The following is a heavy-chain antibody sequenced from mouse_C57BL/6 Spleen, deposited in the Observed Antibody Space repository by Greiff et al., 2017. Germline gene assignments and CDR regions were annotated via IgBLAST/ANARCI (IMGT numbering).Heavy chain of an antibody. Sequence: EVKLQQSGPELVKPGASVKISCKASGYTFTDYYMNWVKQSHGKSLEWIGDINPNNGGTSYNQKFKGKATLTVDKSSSTAYMELRSLTSEDSAVYYCASKGNWAPWFAYWGQGTLVTVSA. CDR3: ASKGNWAPWFAY. CDR2: INPNNGGT. D-gene: IGHD4-1*01. CDR1: GYTFTDYY. V-gene: IGHV1-26*01. J-gene: IGHJ3*01.